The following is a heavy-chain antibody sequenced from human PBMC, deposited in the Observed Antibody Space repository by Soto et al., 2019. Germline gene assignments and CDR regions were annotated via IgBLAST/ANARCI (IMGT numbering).Heavy chain of an antibody. J-gene: IGHJ4*02. CDR1: GFTFSSHS. CDR3: ARDNPSGYGDC. V-gene: IGHV3-48*01. Sequence: EVQLVESGGGLVQPGGSLRLSCAASGFTFSSHSMNWVRQAPGKGLEWVSYTSSSSSTIYYADSVKGRFTISRDNAKNSLSLQMNSLRAEDTAVYYCARDNPSGYGDCWGQGTLGTVSS. D-gene: IGHD5-12*01. CDR2: TSSSSSTI.